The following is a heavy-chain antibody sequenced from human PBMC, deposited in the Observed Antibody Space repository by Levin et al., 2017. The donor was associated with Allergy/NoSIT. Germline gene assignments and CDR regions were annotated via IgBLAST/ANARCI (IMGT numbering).Heavy chain of an antibody. CDR1: GFTVSSNY. D-gene: IGHD3-16*01. CDR2: IYSGGST. CDR3: ARERGGVQIDAFDI. J-gene: IGHJ3*02. Sequence: GGSLRLSCAASGFTVSSNYMSWVRQAPGKGLEWVSVIYSGGSTYYADSVKGRFTISRDNSKNTLYLQMNSLRAEDTAVYYCARERGGVQIDAFDIWGQGTMVTVSS. V-gene: IGHV3-66*01.